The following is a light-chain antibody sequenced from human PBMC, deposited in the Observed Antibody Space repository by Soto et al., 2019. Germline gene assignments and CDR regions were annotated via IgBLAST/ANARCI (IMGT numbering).Light chain of an antibody. J-gene: IGLJ3*02. V-gene: IGLV1-40*01. CDR2: GNS. CDR3: QSYDSSLSGWV. CDR1: SSNIGAGYD. Sequence: QSVLTQPPSVSGAPGQRVTISCTGSSSNIGAGYDVHWYQQLPGTAPKLLIYGNSNRPSGVPDRFSDSKSGTSASLAITGLQAEDEADYYCQSYDSSLSGWVFAGGTKVTVL.